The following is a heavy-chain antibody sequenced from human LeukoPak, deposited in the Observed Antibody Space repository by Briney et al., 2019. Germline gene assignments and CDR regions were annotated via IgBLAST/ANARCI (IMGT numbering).Heavy chain of an antibody. V-gene: IGHV4-39*01. CDR3: ARLPKASAADRRGY. CDR1: GGSVSSSTSY. J-gene: IGHJ4*02. Sequence: PSETLSLTCTVSGGSVSSSTSYWGWIRQPPGEGLEWIGGIYYRGSTYYNPSLKSRVTISVDTSKNQFSLKLSSVTAADTAVYDCARLPKASAADRRGYWGQGTLVTVSS. CDR2: IYYRGST. D-gene: IGHD2-2*01.